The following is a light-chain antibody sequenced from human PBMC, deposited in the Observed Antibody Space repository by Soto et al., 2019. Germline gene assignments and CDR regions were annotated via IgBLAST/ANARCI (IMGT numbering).Light chain of an antibody. J-gene: IGLJ3*02. CDR2: GNS. CDR1: SSNIGAGYD. CDR3: QSYDSSLSGWV. V-gene: IGLV1-40*01. Sequence: QPVLTQPPSVSGAPGQRVTISCTGSSSNIGAGYDVHWYQQLPGTAPKLLIYGNSNRPSGVPDRFSGSKSGTSASLVITGLQAEDEADYYCQSYDSSLSGWVFGGGTKVTVL.